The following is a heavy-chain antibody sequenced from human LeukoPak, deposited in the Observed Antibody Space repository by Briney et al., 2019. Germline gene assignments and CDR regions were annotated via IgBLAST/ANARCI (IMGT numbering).Heavy chain of an antibody. Sequence: GGSLRLSCAASGFTFSSYAMSWVRQAPGKGLEWVSAISGSGGSTYYADSVKGRFTISRDNSKNTLYLQMNSLRAEDTAVYYCAKGRIQLWAYYLDYWGQEPWSPSPQ. CDR2: ISGSGGST. D-gene: IGHD5-18*01. V-gene: IGHV3-23*01. J-gene: IGHJ4*01. CDR1: GFTFSSYA. CDR3: AKGRIQLWAYYLDY.